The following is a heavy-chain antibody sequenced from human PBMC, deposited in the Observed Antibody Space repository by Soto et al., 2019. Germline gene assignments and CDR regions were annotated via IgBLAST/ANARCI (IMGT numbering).Heavy chain of an antibody. CDR1: GFTFSSYW. V-gene: IGHV3-7*05. Sequence: GGSLRLSCAASGFTFSSYWMSWVRQAPGKGLEWVADIKHDGSEKYYVDSVKGRFTISRDNARNTLYLQMNSLRAEDTAVYYCARDRQQWMVSEYYFEHWGQGTLVNGSS. CDR3: ARDRQQWMVSEYYFEH. J-gene: IGHJ4*02. D-gene: IGHD6-19*01. CDR2: IKHDGSEK.